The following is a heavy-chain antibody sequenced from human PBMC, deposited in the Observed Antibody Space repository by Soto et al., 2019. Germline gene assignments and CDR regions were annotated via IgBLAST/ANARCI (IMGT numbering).Heavy chain of an antibody. CDR2: ISSSSSYI. D-gene: IGHD2-8*01. Sequence: GGSLRLSCAASGFTFSSYSMNWVRQAPGKGLEWVSSISSSSSYIYYADSVKGRFTISRDNAKNTVHLHMNSLRADDTATYFCVSWVSAHFDYWGHGTPVTVSS. J-gene: IGHJ4*01. CDR1: GFTFSSYS. CDR3: VSWVSAHFDY. V-gene: IGHV3-21*04.